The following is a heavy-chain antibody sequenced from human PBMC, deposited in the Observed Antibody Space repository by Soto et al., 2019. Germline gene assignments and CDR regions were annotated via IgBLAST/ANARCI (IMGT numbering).Heavy chain of an antibody. CDR1: GYTFTSYA. CDR2: IVVGSGNT. V-gene: IGHV1-58*01. J-gene: IGHJ4*02. Sequence: SVKVSCKASGYTFTSYAVQWVRQARGQRLEWIGWIVVGSGNTNYAQKFQERVTITRDMSTSTAYMELSSLRSEDTAVYYCARAWVVVTAPDYWGQGTLVTVSS. CDR3: ARAWVVVTAPDY. D-gene: IGHD2-21*02.